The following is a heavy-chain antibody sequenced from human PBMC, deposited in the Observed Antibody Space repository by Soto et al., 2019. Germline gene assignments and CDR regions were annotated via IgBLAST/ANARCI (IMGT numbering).Heavy chain of an antibody. J-gene: IGHJ4*02. Sequence: SLRISCAASGFTVYNYAMHWVRQAPGKGLEWVSGISWNSNTIAYADSVKGRFTISRDNAKNSLYLQMNSLRAEDTAFYYCAKDTGPNWGQGTLVTVSS. CDR3: AKDTGPN. V-gene: IGHV3-9*01. CDR1: GFTVYNYA. CDR2: ISWNSNTI.